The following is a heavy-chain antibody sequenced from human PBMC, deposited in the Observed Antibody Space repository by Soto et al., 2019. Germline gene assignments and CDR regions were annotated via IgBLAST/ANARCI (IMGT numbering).Heavy chain of an antibody. Sequence: QVQLVQSGAEVKKPGSSVKVSCKASGGTFSSYTISWVRQAPGQGLEWMGRIIPILGIANYAQKFQGSVTITADKSTSTAYMELSSLRSEDTAVYYCARDRGDGGNSYWGQGTLVTVSS. V-gene: IGHV1-69*08. CDR2: IIPILGIA. D-gene: IGHD2-21*02. CDR3: ARDRGDGGNSY. CDR1: GGTFSSYT. J-gene: IGHJ4*02.